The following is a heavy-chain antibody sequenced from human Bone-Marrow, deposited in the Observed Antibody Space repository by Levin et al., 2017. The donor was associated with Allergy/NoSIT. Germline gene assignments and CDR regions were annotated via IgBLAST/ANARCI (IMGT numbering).Heavy chain of an antibody. D-gene: IGHD6-19*01. Sequence: GESLKISCAASGFTFSNFAMDWVRQAPGKGLEWISYISRAGDKIYYADSVSGRFTISRDSADNSLNLQMNSLRAEDTAVYYCVRAETSDWDFDHWGQGSLVTVTS. V-gene: IGHV3-48*01. CDR2: ISRAGDKI. CDR3: VRAETSDWDFDH. J-gene: IGHJ5*02. CDR1: GFTFSNFA.